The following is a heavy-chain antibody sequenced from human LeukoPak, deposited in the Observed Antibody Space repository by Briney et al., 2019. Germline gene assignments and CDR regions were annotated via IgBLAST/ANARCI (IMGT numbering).Heavy chain of an antibody. V-gene: IGHV4-4*07. CDR1: GGSISSYY. Sequence: SETLSLTCTVSGGSISSYYWSWIRQPAGEGLEWIGRIYTSGSTNYNPSLKSRVTMSVDTSKNQFSLKLSSVTAADTAVYYCARDLITIFGVVIFYYGMDVWGQGTTVTVSS. CDR2: IYTSGST. J-gene: IGHJ6*02. D-gene: IGHD3-3*01. CDR3: ARDLITIFGVVIFYYGMDV.